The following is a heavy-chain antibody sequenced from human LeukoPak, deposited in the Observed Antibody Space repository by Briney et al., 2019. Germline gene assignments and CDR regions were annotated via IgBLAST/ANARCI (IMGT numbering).Heavy chain of an antibody. J-gene: IGHJ5*02. CDR3: ARDRVDHCGGDCYNNWFDP. Sequence: GRSLRLSCAASGFTFSSYAMHWVRQAPGKGLEWVAVISYDGSNKYYADSVKGRFTISRDNSKNTLYLQMNSLRAEDTAVYYCARDRVDHCGGDCYNNWFDPWGQGTLVTVSS. V-gene: IGHV3-30*14. CDR1: GFTFSSYA. CDR2: ISYDGSNK. D-gene: IGHD2-21*02.